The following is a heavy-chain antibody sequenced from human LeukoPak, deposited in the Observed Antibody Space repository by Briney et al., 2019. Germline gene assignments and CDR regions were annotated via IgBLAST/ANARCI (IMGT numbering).Heavy chain of an antibody. CDR2: ISSSGSTI. D-gene: IGHD3-10*01. Sequence: PGGSLRLSCAASGFTFSSYEMNWVRQAPGKGLEWVSYISSSGSTIYYADSVKGRFTISRDNAKNSLYLQMNSLRAEDTAVYYCARGLVHYYGSGRPYYYYYMDVWGKGTTVTISS. V-gene: IGHV3-48*03. CDR1: GFTFSSYE. J-gene: IGHJ6*03. CDR3: ARGLVHYYGSGRPYYYYYMDV.